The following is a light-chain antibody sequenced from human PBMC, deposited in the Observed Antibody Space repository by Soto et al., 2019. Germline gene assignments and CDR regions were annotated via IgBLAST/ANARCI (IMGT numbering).Light chain of an antibody. J-gene: IGKJ1*01. CDR2: RAS. CDR3: QQYNNWPPGT. Sequence: EIVMTQSPATLSVSPGERATLSCRASQSVSSNLAWYQQKPGQAPRLLIYRASTRATGIPARFIGSGSGTEFTLTISSLQSEDFAVYYGQQYNNWPPGTFGQGNKVEIK. V-gene: IGKV3-15*01. CDR1: QSVSSN.